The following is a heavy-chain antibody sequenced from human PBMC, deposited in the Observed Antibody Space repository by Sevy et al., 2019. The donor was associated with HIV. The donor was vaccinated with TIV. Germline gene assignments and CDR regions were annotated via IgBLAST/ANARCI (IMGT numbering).Heavy chain of an antibody. CDR3: ARAVGKDGAY. V-gene: IGHV3-7*03. CDR2: INQDGSVI. J-gene: IGHJ4*02. CDR1: GFTFSDSW. D-gene: IGHD2-8*01. Sequence: GGSLRLSCTASGFTFSDSWMHWVRQAPGKGLEWLASINQDGSVIYYADSVKGRFTISRDNSRNSVFLQMSSLRAGDTATYYCARAVGKDGAYWGQGTLVTVSS.